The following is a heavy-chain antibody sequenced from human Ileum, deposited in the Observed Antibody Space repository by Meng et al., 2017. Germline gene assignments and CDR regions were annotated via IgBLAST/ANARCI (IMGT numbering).Heavy chain of an antibody. V-gene: IGHV4-4*02. CDR2: MYHSGTT. CDR1: GASISSGNW. Sequence: QVQLQEWGPGLVQPSEPLSLTCSVSGASISSGNWWSWVRQSPGKGLEWIGEMYHSGTTNYNPSLKSRVTISLDTSKNQLSLKLTSVTAADTAVYYCARHIGVPGTRGFDYWGQGTLVTVSS. CDR3: ARHIGVPGTRGFDY. D-gene: IGHD6-19*01. J-gene: IGHJ4*02.